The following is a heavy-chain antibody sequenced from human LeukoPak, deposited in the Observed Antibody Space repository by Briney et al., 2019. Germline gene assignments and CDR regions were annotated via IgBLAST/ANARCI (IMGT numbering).Heavy chain of an antibody. V-gene: IGHV3-21*01. CDR1: GFTFSSYS. D-gene: IGHD3-10*01. J-gene: IGHJ6*03. CDR2: ISSTSGYI. CDR3: ARLRRTMVRGVITYYYYYYMDV. Sequence: GGSLRLSCAASGFTFSSYSMNWVRQAPGKGLEWVSCISSTSGYIYYADSVRGRFTISRDNATNSLYLQMNSLRAEDTAVYYCARLRRTMVRGVITYYYYYYMDVWGKGTTVTVSS.